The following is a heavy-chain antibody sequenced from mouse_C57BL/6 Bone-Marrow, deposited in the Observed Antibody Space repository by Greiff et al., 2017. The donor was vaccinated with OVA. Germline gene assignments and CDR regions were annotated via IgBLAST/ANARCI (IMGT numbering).Heavy chain of an antibody. V-gene: IGHV5-6*01. CDR2: ISSGGSYT. CDR1: GFTFSSYG. Sequence: EVQRVESGGDLVKPGGSLKLSCAASGFTFSSYGMSWVRQTPDKRLEWVATISSGGSYTYYPASVKGRFTISRDNAKNSLYLKISSLKSEDTAMYYCARHVVLRRFAYWGQGTLVTVSA. D-gene: IGHD1-1*01. J-gene: IGHJ3*01. CDR3: ARHVVLRRFAY.